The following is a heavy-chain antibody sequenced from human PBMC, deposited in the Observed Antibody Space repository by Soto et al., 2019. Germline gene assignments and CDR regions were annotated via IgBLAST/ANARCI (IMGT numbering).Heavy chain of an antibody. CDR1: GDTFTEYY. D-gene: IGHD2-21*02. J-gene: IGHJ4*02. CDR3: ARGGHVVVVTAALDY. Sequence: QVQLMQSGAEVKKPGASVKVSCKASGDTFTEYYIHWVRQAPGQGLEWMGTVNHSGGHTTYAQHFLGRVTMTRDTSTSTLYMELTSLTSDDTAVYYCARGGHVVVVTAALDYWGQGTLVTVSS. CDR2: VNHSGGHT. V-gene: IGHV1-46*01.